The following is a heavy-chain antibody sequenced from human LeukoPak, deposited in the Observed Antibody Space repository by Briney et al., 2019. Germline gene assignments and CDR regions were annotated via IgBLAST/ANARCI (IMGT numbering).Heavy chain of an antibody. Sequence: SETLSLTCTVFGGSISRFSYYWGWIRQPPGKGLEWIVSIFYSGSANYNPSLKSRVTISLDTAKNQFSLKLTSLTAADTAVYYCARATPPRSYEYGDSRSFDYWGQGTLVTVSP. CDR1: GGSISRFSYY. D-gene: IGHD4-17*01. CDR3: ARATPPRSYEYGDSRSFDY. J-gene: IGHJ4*02. CDR2: IFYSGSA. V-gene: IGHV4-39*01.